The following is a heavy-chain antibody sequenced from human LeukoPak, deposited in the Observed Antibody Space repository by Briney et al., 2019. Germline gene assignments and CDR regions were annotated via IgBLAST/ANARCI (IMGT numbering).Heavy chain of an antibody. CDR1: GGSISGFH. CDR3: ARDSGGTGY. Sequence: SETLSLTCSVSGGSISGFHWTWIRQPPGKGLEWIAYIYNSGSFNYSPSLKSRVTISVDTSKNQFSLKLSSVTAADTAVHYCARDSGGTGYWGQGTLVTVSS. D-gene: IGHD2-15*01. J-gene: IGHJ4*02. CDR2: IYNSGSF. V-gene: IGHV4-59*01.